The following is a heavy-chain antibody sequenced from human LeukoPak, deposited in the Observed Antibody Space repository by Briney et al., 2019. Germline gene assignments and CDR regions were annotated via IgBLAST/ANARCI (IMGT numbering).Heavy chain of an antibody. D-gene: IGHD3-10*01. V-gene: IGHV1-69*04. CDR3: ASSGSAQGYYYGMDV. CDR1: GGTFSSYA. CDR2: IIPILGIA. Sequence: GASVKVSCKASGGTFSSYAISWVRQAPGQGLEWMGRIIPILGIANYAQKFQGRVTITADKSTSTAYMELSSLRSEDTAVYYCASSGSAQGYYYGMDVWGQGTTVTVSS. J-gene: IGHJ6*02.